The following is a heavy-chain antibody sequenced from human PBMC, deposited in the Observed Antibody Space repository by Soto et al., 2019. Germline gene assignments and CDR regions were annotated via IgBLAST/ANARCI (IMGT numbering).Heavy chain of an antibody. CDR1: GGSVSSGRYY. Sequence: QVQLQESGPGLVKPSETLSLTCTVSGGSVSSGRYYWSWSRQPPGKGLEWIGYIYYSGRTSYNSSLKSRVTISVDTSKNQFSLKLSSVPAADTAIYYCARSGAGSGWLGGQGTLVTVSS. J-gene: IGHJ4*02. CDR2: IYYSGRT. V-gene: IGHV4-61*01. CDR3: ARSGAGSGWL. D-gene: IGHD6-19*01.